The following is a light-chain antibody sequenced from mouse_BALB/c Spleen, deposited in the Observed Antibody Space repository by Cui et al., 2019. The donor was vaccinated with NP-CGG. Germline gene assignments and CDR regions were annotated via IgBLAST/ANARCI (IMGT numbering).Light chain of an antibody. V-gene: IGLV1*01. CDR3: ALWYSNHWV. J-gene: IGLJ1*01. CDR1: IGAVTTSNY. CDR2: GTN. Sequence: QAVVTQESALTTSPGETVTLTCRSSIGAVTTSNYANWVQEQPGHFFTGLIGGTNNRAPGVPARFSGSLIGDKAALTITGAQTEDEAIYFCALWYSNHWVFGGGTKLTVL.